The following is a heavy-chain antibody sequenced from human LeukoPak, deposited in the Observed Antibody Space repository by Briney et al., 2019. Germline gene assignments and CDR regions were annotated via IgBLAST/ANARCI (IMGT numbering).Heavy chain of an antibody. CDR1: GYTFTSYG. D-gene: IGHD5-18*01. V-gene: IGHV1-18*01. CDR3: ARDLRARGYSYGYPYYFDY. J-gene: IGHJ4*02. CDR2: ISAYNGNT. Sequence: ASVKVSCKASGYTFTSYGISWVRQAPGQGLEWRGWISAYNGNTNYAQKLQGRVTMTTDTSTSTAYMELRSLRSDDTAVYYCARDLRARGYSYGYPYYFDYWGQGTLVTVSS.